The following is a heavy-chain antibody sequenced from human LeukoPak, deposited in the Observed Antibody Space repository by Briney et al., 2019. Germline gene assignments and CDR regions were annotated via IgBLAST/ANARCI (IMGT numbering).Heavy chain of an antibody. V-gene: IGHV4-59*01. CDR1: GGSISSYY. CDR3: ARTNGNYYDSSGYYYTAFDI. J-gene: IGHJ3*02. CDR2: IYYSGST. D-gene: IGHD3-22*01. Sequence: SETLSLTCTVSGGSISSYYWSWIRQPPGKGLEWIGYIYYSGSTSYNPSLKSRVTISVDTSKNQFSLKLSSVTAADTAVYYCARTNGNYYDSSGYYYTAFDIWGQGTMVTVSS.